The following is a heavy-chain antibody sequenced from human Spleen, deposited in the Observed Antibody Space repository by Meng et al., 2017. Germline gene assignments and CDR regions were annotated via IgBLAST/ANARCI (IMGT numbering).Heavy chain of an antibody. V-gene: IGHV4-39*01. CDR3: VRSSGWVRTGFDP. CDR2: IGHSGIT. D-gene: IGHD6-19*01. Sequence: QPQLQESGPGLVKPSEALSLTCSVSGGSSSTSGYYWGWIRQPPEKGLEWIGSIGHSGITYYTPSLKSRVTVSIDTSKSQFSLKLTSVTAADTAVYYCVRSSGWVRTGFDPWGQGTLVTVSS. J-gene: IGHJ5*02. CDR1: GGSSSTSGYY.